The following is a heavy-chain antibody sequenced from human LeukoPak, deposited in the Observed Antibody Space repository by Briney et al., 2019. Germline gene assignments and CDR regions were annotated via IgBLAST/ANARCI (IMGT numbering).Heavy chain of an antibody. CDR2: ISSSGSTI. CDR3: ARGSPQDYFDY. V-gene: IGHV3-48*03. J-gene: IGHJ4*02. CDR1: GFTFSSYE. Sequence: GGPLRLSCAASGFTFSSYEMNWVRQAPGKGLEWVSYISSSGSTIYYADSVKGRFTISRDNAKNSLYLQMNSLRAEDTAVYYCARGSPQDYFDYWGQGTLVTVSS.